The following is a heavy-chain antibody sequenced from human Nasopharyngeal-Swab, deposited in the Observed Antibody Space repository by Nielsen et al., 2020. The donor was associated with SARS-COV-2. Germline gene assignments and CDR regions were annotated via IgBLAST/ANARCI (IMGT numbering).Heavy chain of an antibody. V-gene: IGHV3-11*06. D-gene: IGHD2-21*01. Sequence: GGSLRLSCTASDFTVSSNFMTWIRQAPGKGLEWVSYISSSSSYTNYADSVKGRFTISRDNAKNSLYLQMNSLRAEDTAVYYCAREESDSFDYWGQGTLVTVSS. CDR3: AREESDSFDY. CDR1: DFTVSSNF. CDR2: ISSSSSYT. J-gene: IGHJ4*02.